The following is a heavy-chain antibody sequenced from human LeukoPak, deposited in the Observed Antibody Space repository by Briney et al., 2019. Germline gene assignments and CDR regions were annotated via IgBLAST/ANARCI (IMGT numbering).Heavy chain of an antibody. CDR1: GFTFSDYY. V-gene: IGHV3-11*01. D-gene: IGHD2-15*01. CDR2: ISSSGSTI. Sequence: GGSLRLSCAASGFTFSDYYMSWIRQAPGKGLEWVSYISSSGSTIYYADSVKGRFTISRDNAKNSLYLQMNSLRAEDTAVYYCARVHGPIVVVVAATLDYWGQETLVTVSS. J-gene: IGHJ4*02. CDR3: ARVHGPIVVVVAATLDY.